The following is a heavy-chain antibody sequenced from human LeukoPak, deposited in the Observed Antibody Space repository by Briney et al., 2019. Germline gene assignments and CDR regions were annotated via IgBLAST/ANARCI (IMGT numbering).Heavy chain of an antibody. CDR1: GGSINKYY. Sequence: SETLSLTCSVSGGSINKYYWSWVRQPAGKGLEWIGRIYSTGSSNYNPSLKSRVTMSVDTSKNQFSLSLSSVTAADTAVYFCARGGIVVPSGENWFDPWGQGTLVTVSS. D-gene: IGHD2-15*01. J-gene: IGHJ5*02. CDR3: ARGGIVVPSGENWFDP. CDR2: IYSTGSS. V-gene: IGHV4-4*07.